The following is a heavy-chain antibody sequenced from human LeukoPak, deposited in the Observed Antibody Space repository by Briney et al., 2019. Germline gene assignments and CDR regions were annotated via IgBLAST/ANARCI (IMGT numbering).Heavy chain of an antibody. CDR2: INPDEITT. J-gene: IGHJ4*02. CDR3: ARDNGAGGDS. D-gene: IGHD4-17*01. CDR1: GFTLSSYA. V-gene: IGHV3-74*01. Sequence: PGGSLRLSCAASGFTLSSYAMSWVRQAPGKGLVWVSRINPDEITTHYADSVKGRFTISRDNAKNTLYLQLNSLRAEDTAVYYCARDNGAGGDSWGQGTLVTVSS.